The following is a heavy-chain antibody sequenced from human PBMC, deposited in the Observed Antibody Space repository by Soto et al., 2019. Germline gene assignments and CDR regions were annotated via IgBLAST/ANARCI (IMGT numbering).Heavy chain of an antibody. Sequence: QLQLQESGPGLVKPSETLSLTCTVSGGSISSSSYYWGWIRQPPGKGLEWIGSIYYSGSTYYNPSLKSRVTISVDTSKNQFSLKLSSVTAADTAVYYCARHYGDYANYDYWGQGTLVTVSS. CDR1: GGSISSSSYY. J-gene: IGHJ4*02. CDR2: IYYSGST. V-gene: IGHV4-39*01. D-gene: IGHD4-17*01. CDR3: ARHYGDYANYDY.